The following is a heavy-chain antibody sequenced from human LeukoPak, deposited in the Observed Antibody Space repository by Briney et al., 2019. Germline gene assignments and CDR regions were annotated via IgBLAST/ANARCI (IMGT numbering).Heavy chain of an antibody. CDR2: ISGSGGST. CDR1: GFTVSNNY. CDR3: AKAGHVLLWFGESLFGAFDI. D-gene: IGHD3-10*01. V-gene: IGHV3-23*01. J-gene: IGHJ3*02. Sequence: GGSLRLSCAASGFTVSNNYMSWVRQAPGKGLEWVSAISGSGGSTYYADSVKGRFTISRDNSKNTLYLQMNSLRAEDTAVYYCAKAGHVLLWFGESLFGAFDIWGQGTMVTVSS.